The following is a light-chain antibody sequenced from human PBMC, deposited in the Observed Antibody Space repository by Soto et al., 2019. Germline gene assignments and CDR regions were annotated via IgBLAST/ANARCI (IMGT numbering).Light chain of an antibody. CDR1: QSVDSTY. CDR2: GTS. Sequence: EIVLTQSPGTLSLSPGDRATLSCRASQSVDSTYLGWYQQKPGQAPSLLIYGTSSRATGIPDRFSGSGSGTDFTLTISRLEPEDFAVYYCQQYSNSPTTFGQGTKLEIK. V-gene: IGKV3-20*01. J-gene: IGKJ2*01. CDR3: QQYSNSPTT.